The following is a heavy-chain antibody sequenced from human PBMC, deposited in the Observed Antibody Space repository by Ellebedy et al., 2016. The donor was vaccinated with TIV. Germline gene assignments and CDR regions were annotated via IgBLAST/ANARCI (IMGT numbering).Heavy chain of an antibody. CDR2: LNPNSGNT. J-gene: IGHJ4*02. D-gene: IGHD3-3*01. CDR1: GYTFTTYG. CDR3: ARVDFWSGYSY. Sequence: ASVKVSCXASGYTFTTYGISWVRQATAQGLEWMGWLNPNSGNTGCAQKFQGRVTMTSNTSISTAYMELSSLRSEDTAVYYSARVDFWSGYSYWGQGTLVTVSS. V-gene: IGHV1-8*02.